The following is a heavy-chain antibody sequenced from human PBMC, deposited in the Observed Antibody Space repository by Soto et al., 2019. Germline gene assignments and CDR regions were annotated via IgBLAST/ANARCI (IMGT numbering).Heavy chain of an antibody. CDR2: IYYSGST. Sequence: PSETLSLTCTVSGGSISSYYWSWIRQPPGKGLEWIGYIYYSGSTNYNPSLKSRVTISVDTSKNQFSLKLSSVTAADTAVYYCARAVHERYYYYYMDVWGKGTTVTVSS. CDR1: GGSISSYY. CDR3: ARAVHERYYYYYMDV. J-gene: IGHJ6*03. V-gene: IGHV4-59*01.